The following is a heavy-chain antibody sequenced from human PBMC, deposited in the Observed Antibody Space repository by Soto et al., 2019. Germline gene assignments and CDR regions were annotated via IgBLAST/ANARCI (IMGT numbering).Heavy chain of an antibody. V-gene: IGHV1-69*01. J-gene: IGHJ6*02. CDR2: IIPIFGTA. D-gene: IGHD3-10*01. Sequence: QVQLVQSGAEVKKPGSSVKVSCKASGGTFSRYAISWVRQAHGQGLEWLGGIIPIFGTANYAQKFQGRVTIIAYEGTRPPYMELSSLISEDTAVYYCARSPGPRVPRAHYYGLDVWGQGTTDTFCS. CDR3: ARSPGPRVPRAHYYGLDV. CDR1: GGTFSRYA.